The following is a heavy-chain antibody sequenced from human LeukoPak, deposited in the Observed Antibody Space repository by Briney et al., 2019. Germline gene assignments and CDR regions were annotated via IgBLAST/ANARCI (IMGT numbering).Heavy chain of an antibody. D-gene: IGHD3-22*01. V-gene: IGHV1-24*01. J-gene: IGHJ4*02. CDR2: FDPEDGEI. CDR1: IYTLTELS. Sequence: VASVKVSCKVSIYTLTELSMHWVRQAPGKGLEWMGGFDPEDGEIIYAQKFQGRLTMTEDTSTDTAYMELSSLTSVDTAVYYCAVLPHSGAYYLVYWGQGTLVTVSS. CDR3: AVLPHSGAYYLVY.